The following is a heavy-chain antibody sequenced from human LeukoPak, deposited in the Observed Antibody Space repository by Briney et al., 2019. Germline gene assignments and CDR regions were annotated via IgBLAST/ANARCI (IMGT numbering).Heavy chain of an antibody. V-gene: IGHV4-59*08. Sequence: SETLSLTCTVSGGSIDSYYWSWIRQPPGKGLDWIGSIYHSGTTYYNPSLKSRITISVDTSKNQFSLRLNSVTAADTAVYYCVRLRSLWYFDLWGRGTLVTVSS. CDR2: IYHSGTT. CDR3: VRLRSLWYFDL. J-gene: IGHJ2*01. CDR1: GGSIDSYY. D-gene: IGHD6-13*01.